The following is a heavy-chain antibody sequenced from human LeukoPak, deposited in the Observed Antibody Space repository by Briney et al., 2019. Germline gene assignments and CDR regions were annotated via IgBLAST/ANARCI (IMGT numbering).Heavy chain of an antibody. Sequence: SQTLSLTCTVSGCSISSGGYYWSWIRQHPGMGLEWSGYIYYSGSTYYNPSLKSRVTISVDTSKNQFSLKLSSVTAADTAVYYCARDTIAARTIDYWGQGTLVTVSS. CDR3: ARDTIAARTIDY. CDR1: GCSISSGGYY. V-gene: IGHV4-31*03. CDR2: IYYSGST. J-gene: IGHJ4*02. D-gene: IGHD6-6*01.